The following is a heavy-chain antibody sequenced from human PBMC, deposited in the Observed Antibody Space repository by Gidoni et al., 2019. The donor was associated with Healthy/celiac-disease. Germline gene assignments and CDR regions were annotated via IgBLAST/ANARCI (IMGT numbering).Heavy chain of an antibody. CDR1: GNTFTSYA. V-gene: IGHV1-3*01. Sequence: AEMKKPGASVKFSFKASGNTFTSYAMHWVRQAPGQRLEWMGWINAGKGNTKSSQKCQGRVTITRATSASTAYMELSSLRSEDTAVYYCALSGYVDYWGQGTLVTVSS. CDR3: ALSGYVDY. D-gene: IGHD3-3*01. J-gene: IGHJ4*02. CDR2: INAGKGNT.